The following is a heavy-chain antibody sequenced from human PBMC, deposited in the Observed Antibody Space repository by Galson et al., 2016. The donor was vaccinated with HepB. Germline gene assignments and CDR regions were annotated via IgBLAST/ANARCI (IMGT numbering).Heavy chain of an antibody. CDR1: GFTFTDYF. CDR3: VRDKAAFVDDYEVGPRV. J-gene: IGHJ4*02. CDR2: ISGSGTFT. Sequence: SLRLSCAASGFTFTDYFMGWIRQSPGKGLEWHSYISGSGTFTKYADSVKGRFTISRDNAKNSLYLQMNSLRAEDTAVYYWVRDKAAFVDDYEVGPRVWGQGSLFNDSS. D-gene: IGHD4-17*01. V-gene: IGHV3-11*06.